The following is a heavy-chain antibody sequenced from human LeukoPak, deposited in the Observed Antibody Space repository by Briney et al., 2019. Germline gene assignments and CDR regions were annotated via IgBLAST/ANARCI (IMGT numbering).Heavy chain of an antibody. J-gene: IGHJ6*03. CDR3: AREAYDSGSFRADYYYMDV. Sequence: ASVKVSCKASGYTFTRYYMLWVRQAPGQGLEGMGWIYPNSGGTNYAQKSQGRVTVTRDTSISTVYMELSRLSSEDTAVYYCAREAYDSGSFRADYYYMDVWWKGATVIIAS. D-gene: IGHD3-10*01. CDR1: GYTFTRYY. CDR2: IYPNSGGT. V-gene: IGHV1-2*02.